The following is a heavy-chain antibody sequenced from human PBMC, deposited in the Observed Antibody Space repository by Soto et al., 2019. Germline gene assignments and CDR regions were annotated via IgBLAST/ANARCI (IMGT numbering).Heavy chain of an antibody. J-gene: IGHJ4*02. Sequence: GASVKVSCKASGYIFTAYSIHWVRQAPGQGLEWVGWFNPNSGDTIYAQKFQGRVTLTRDTSISTAYMELYSLRSDDTAVYYCAREASSVISLDYWGQGTLVTVSS. V-gene: IGHV1-2*02. CDR2: FNPNSGDT. CDR1: GYIFTAYS. CDR3: AREASSVISLDY. D-gene: IGHD2-21*01.